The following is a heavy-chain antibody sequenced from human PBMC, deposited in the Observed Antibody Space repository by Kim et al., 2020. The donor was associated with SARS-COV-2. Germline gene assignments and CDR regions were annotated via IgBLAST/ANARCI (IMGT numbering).Heavy chain of an antibody. J-gene: IGHJ4*02. CDR2: ISGIGGTT. CDR1: GFTFSSYA. Sequence: GGSLRLSCAASGFTFSSYAMAWVRQAPGKGLEWVSGISGIGGTTYYADSVKGRFTISRDNSKNTLYLQMNSLRAEDTAVYYCATLQSYDYWRVDSWGQGTLVTVSS. V-gene: IGHV3-23*01. D-gene: IGHD3-22*01. CDR3: ATLQSYDYWRVDS.